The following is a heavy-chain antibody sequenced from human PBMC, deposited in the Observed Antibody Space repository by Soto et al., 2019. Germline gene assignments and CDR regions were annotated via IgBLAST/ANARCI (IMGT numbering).Heavy chain of an antibody. V-gene: IGHV3-23*01. J-gene: IGHJ4*02. Sequence: EVQLLESGGHLVQPGGSLRLTCAASGFSLSTYTMNWVRQAPGKGLEWLSGIFGSSGKTFYADSVKGRFTISKDNSKNVLFLQMDSLTAEDTAVYYCAKDRQPDGIWTFDYWGQGTLVTVSS. CDR2: IFGSSGKT. CDR1: GFSLSTYT. D-gene: IGHD3-9*01. CDR3: AKDRQPDGIWTFDY.